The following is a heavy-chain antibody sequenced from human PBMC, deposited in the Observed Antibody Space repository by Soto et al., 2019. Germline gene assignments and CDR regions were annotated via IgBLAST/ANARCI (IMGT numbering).Heavy chain of an antibody. Sequence: EVQLVESGGGLVQPGGSLRLSCAASGFTFSNYWMHWVRQAPGKGLVWVSRIDSDGSSTNYADSVKGRFTISRDNAKNTLYLQMNSLRAEDTAVYYCASLSGGFRQPYYHYYVDVWGKGTTVTVSS. CDR2: IDSDGSST. CDR1: GFTFSNYW. J-gene: IGHJ6*03. CDR3: ASLSGGFRQPYYHYYVDV. V-gene: IGHV3-74*01. D-gene: IGHD3-10*01.